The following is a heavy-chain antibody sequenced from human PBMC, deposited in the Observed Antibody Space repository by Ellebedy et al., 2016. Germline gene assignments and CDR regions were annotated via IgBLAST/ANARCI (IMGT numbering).Heavy chain of an antibody. V-gene: IGHV1-18*01. CDR3: ARDQPSIAVAGPEPSHFDY. D-gene: IGHD6-19*01. Sequence: ASVKVSXKASGHNSNIYGISWVRQAPGQGLEWIGWISAYNRETFSARRLQGRLTMTTDKSTGTTYMELKSLRSDDTAVYYCARDQPSIAVAGPEPSHFDYWGQGTLVTVSS. J-gene: IGHJ4*02. CDR2: ISAYNRET. CDR1: GHNSNIYG.